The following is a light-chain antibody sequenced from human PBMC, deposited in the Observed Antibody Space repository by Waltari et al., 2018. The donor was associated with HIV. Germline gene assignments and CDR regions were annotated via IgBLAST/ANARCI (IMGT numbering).Light chain of an antibody. CDR2: RNN. V-gene: IGLV1-47*01. J-gene: IGLJ2*01. CDR3: GVWDDSLRAVV. CDR1: TPNLGSNY. Sequence: SVLTQPPSASVTPGQRVTISCSERTPNLGSNYVFWYQHLPGTAPKLLSHRNNQRPSGVPDRCSGSTSGASASLAISGLRSEDEADYYCGVWDDSLRAVVFGGGTKVAVL.